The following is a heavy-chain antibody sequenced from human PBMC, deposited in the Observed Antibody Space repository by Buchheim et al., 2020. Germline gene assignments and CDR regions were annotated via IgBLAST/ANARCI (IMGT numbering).Heavy chain of an antibody. CDR1: GFTFSSYE. D-gene: IGHD4-17*01. CDR2: ISSSGSTI. V-gene: IGHV3-48*03. CDR3: ARGFATETSAG. J-gene: IGHJ4*02. Sequence: EVQLVESGGGLVQPGGSLRLSCAASGFTFSSYEMNWVRQAPGKGLEWVSYISSSGSTIDYADSVKGRFSISGDTAKNSLHLQMNSLRAEDTAVYYCARGFATETSAGGGQGAL.